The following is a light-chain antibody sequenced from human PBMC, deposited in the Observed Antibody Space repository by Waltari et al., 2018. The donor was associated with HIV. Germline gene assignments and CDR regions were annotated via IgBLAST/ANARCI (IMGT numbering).Light chain of an antibody. CDR2: RVS. CDR3: QQYNNYLFT. CDR1: QSTSRW. Sequence: DIQMTQSPSTLSASVGDRVNITCRASQSTSRWLAWYQQKPGKAPKLLISRVSNLESGVPSRFSGSGSGTEFTLTISSLQPDDFAVYYCQQYNNYLFTFGPGTKVDIK. J-gene: IGKJ3*01. V-gene: IGKV1-5*03.